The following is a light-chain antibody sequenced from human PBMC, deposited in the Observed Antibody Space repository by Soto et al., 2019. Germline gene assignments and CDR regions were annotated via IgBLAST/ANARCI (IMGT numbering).Light chain of an antibody. CDR1: QSLLHSNGYNF. CDR3: MKALQTPPYT. CDR2: LGS. Sequence: EIVMTQSPLTLPVTPGEPASISCRSSQSLLHSNGYNFLDWYLQKPGQSPQLLIHLGSNRASGVPDRFSGSGSGTDFTLKISRVEAEDVGVYYCMKALQTPPYTFGQGTKVDIK. J-gene: IGKJ2*01. V-gene: IGKV2-28*01.